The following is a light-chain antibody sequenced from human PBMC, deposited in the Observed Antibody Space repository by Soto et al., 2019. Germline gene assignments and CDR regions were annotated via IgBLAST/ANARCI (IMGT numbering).Light chain of an antibody. Sequence: EIVLTQSPATLSVSPGERATLSCRASQSVSTNLAWYQQKLGQAPRVLTYGSSSRATGVPARFSGSVSGTEFTLTLSSLQSEDSGIYYCLQDNDWPLSTFGQGTRLEIK. CDR2: GSS. J-gene: IGKJ5*01. V-gene: IGKV3-15*01. CDR1: QSVSTN. CDR3: LQDNDWPLST.